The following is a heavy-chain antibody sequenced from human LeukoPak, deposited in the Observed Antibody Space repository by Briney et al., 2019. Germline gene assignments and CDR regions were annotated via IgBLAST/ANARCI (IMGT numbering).Heavy chain of an antibody. J-gene: IGHJ2*01. Sequence: PGGSLRLSCVASGFSFDDYAMSWVRQAPGKGLEWVSGINWSGVSTGYADSVKGSFTISRDNTKNSLFPQLNSLRAEDTAFYYCAKGKDTLNPYWYFDVWGRGTLVSVSS. CDR3: AKGKDTLNPYWYFDV. V-gene: IGHV3-20*04. CDR2: INWSGVST. D-gene: IGHD5-18*01. CDR1: GFSFDDYA.